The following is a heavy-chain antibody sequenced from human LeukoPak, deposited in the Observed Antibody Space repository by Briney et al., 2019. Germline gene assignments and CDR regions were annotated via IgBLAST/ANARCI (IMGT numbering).Heavy chain of an antibody. V-gene: IGHV4-38-2*02. Sequence: SETLSLTCTVSGYSISSGYYWGRIRQPPGKGLEWIGSIYHSGSTYYNPSLKSRVTISVDTSKNQFSLKLSAVTAADTAVYYCARVRSGLDYYYYMDVWGKGTTVTVSS. CDR1: GYSISSGYY. CDR3: ARVRSGLDYYYYMDV. J-gene: IGHJ6*03. CDR2: IYHSGST. D-gene: IGHD1-26*01.